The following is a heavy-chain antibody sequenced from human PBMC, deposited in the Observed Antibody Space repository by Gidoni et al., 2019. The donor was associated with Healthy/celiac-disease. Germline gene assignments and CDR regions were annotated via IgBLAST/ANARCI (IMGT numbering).Heavy chain of an antibody. CDR3: ARERRQWLVRGETIDY. V-gene: IGHV3-30*19. Sequence: QVQLVESGGGVVQPGRSLRLSCAASGFTFSTYGMHWVRQAPGKGLEWVAVTSYDGSKKYYADSVKGRFTISRDNSKTTLHLQMNSLRPEDTAVYYCARERRQWLVRGETIDYWGQGILVTVSS. J-gene: IGHJ4*02. CDR1: GFTFSTYG. CDR2: TSYDGSKK. D-gene: IGHD6-19*01.